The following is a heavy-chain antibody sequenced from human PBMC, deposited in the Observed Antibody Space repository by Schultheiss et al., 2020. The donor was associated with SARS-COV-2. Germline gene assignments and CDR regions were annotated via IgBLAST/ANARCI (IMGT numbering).Heavy chain of an antibody. D-gene: IGHD2-15*01. J-gene: IGHJ2*01. Sequence: GGSLRLSCAASGFTFDDYAMHWVRQAPGKGLEWVSGISWNSGSIGYADSVKGRFTISRDNSKNTLYLQMNSLRAEDTAVYYCARDQMCGTLYWYFDLWGRGTLVTVSS. CDR1: GFTFDDYA. CDR3: ARDQMCGTLYWYFDL. CDR2: ISWNSGSI. V-gene: IGHV3-9*01.